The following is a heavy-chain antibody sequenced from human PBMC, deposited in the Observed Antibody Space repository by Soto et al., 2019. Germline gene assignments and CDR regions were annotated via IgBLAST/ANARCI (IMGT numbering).Heavy chain of an antibody. Sequence: QLQLQESGPGLVKPSETLSLTCTVSGGSISSRSYYWGWIRQPPGKGLEWIGFIYYSGSTYYNPSLKSRVAISVDTSKNQFSLKLSSVTAADTAVYYCSGDPNAVMDVWGQGTTVTVSS. D-gene: IGHD4-17*01. J-gene: IGHJ6*02. CDR3: SGDPNAVMDV. CDR2: IYYSGST. V-gene: IGHV4-39*01. CDR1: GGSISSRSYY.